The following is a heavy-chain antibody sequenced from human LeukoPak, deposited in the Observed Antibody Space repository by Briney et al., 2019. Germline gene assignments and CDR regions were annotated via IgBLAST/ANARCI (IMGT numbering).Heavy chain of an antibody. CDR1: GFTFSSYA. D-gene: IGHD2-15*01. Sequence: PGGSLRLSCAASGFTFSSYAMSWVRQASGKGLEWVSTISGSGGNTYYADSVKGRFTISRDNSKNTLYLQMNSLRAEDTALYYCAKDGFRGDCIGGSCYPFDPWGQGTLVTVSS. CDR2: ISGSGGNT. V-gene: IGHV3-23*01. CDR3: AKDGFRGDCIGGSCYPFDP. J-gene: IGHJ5*02.